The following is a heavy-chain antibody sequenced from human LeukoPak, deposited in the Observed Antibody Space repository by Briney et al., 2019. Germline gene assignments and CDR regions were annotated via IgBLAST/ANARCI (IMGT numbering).Heavy chain of an antibody. CDR2: ISSSSSYI. Sequence: PGGSLRLSCAASGFIFSSYAMSWVRQATGKGLEWVSSISSSSSYIYYADSVKGRFTISRDNAKNSLYLQMNSLRAEDTAVYYCARDKPGIAAAGPYFDYWGQGTLVTVSS. J-gene: IGHJ4*02. CDR1: GFIFSSYA. CDR3: ARDKPGIAAAGPYFDY. V-gene: IGHV3-21*01. D-gene: IGHD6-13*01.